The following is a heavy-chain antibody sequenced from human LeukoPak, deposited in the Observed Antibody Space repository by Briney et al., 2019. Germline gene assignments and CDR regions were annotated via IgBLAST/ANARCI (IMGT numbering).Heavy chain of an antibody. CDR3: AKRPKYGNSWIDF. Sequence: GGSLSLSCAASGFTFNNFAMSWVRQAPGKGLDWVSGLSGSGSSTFYADSVKGRFIISRDNSNSTLYLQMNSLRAEDTAVYYCAKRPKYGNSWIDFWGQGTLVTVSS. J-gene: IGHJ4*02. D-gene: IGHD6-13*01. CDR1: GFTFNNFA. CDR2: LSGSGSST. V-gene: IGHV3-23*01.